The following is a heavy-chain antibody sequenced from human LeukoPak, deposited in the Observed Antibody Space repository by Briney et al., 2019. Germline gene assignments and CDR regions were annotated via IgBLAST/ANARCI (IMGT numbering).Heavy chain of an antibody. V-gene: IGHV4-31*03. CDR2: IYYSGST. CDR3: VLGEVGGEINALMTTVNVNDY. D-gene: IGHD4-11*01. CDR1: GGSISSGGYY. J-gene: IGHJ4*02. Sequence: SETLSLTCTVSGGSISSGGYYWSWIRQHPGTGLEWIGYIYYSGSTYYNPSLKSRVTISVDTSKNQFSLKLSSVTAADTAVYYCVLGEVGGEINALMTTVNVNDYWGQGTLVTVSS.